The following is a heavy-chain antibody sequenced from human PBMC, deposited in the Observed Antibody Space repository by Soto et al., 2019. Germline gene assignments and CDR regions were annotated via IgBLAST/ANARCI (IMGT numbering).Heavy chain of an antibody. D-gene: IGHD5-12*01. J-gene: IGHJ5*01. CDR3: AFALVSPEGSYEP. V-gene: IGHV3-21*01. Sequence: PGGSLRLSCEASGFTFSLFTMAWVRQAPGKGLEWVSCVSPTSNYMYYADSVKGRFTTYRDNAKNSVFLQMNSLRVEDTAVYFCAFALVSPEGSYEPWGQGTLVTVSS. CDR1: GFTFSLFT. CDR2: VSPTSNYM.